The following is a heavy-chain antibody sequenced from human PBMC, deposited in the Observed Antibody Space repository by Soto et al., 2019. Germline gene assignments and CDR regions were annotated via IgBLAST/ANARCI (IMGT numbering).Heavy chain of an antibody. CDR1: SGSISSSNW. Sequence: QVQLQESGPGLVKPSGTLSLTCAVSSGSISSSNWWSWVRQPPGKGLEWIGEIYHRGSTNYNPSLKRRGTITVDKSKNQFSLKLSSVTAADTAVYYCARLPAADLYWFDPWGQGTLVTVSS. CDR2: IYHRGST. D-gene: IGHD2-2*01. J-gene: IGHJ5*02. CDR3: ARLPAADLYWFDP. V-gene: IGHV4-4*02.